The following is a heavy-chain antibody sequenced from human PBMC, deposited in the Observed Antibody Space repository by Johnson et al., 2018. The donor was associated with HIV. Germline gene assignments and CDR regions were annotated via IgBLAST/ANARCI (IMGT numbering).Heavy chain of an antibody. D-gene: IGHD3-10*01. J-gene: IGHJ3*02. V-gene: IGHV3-20*04. CDR1: GFTSSSYW. CDR3: ARGNYYGSGSYGAFDI. Sequence: VQLVESGGGVVQPGRSLRLSCASSGFTSSSYWMSWVRQAPGKGLEWVSGINYNGGSTGYADSVRDRFSISRDNAKNSLYLQMNSLRAEDTALYYCARGNYYGSGSYGAFDIWGQGTMVTVSS. CDR2: INYNGGST.